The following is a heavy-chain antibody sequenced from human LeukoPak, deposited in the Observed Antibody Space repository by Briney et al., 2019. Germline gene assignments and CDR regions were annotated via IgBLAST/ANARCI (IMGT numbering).Heavy chain of an antibody. CDR2: IYYSGST. V-gene: IGHV4-59*01. D-gene: IGHD2-21*01. Sequence: SETLSLTCTVSGGPISSYYWSWIRQPPGKGLEWIGYIYYSGSTNYNPSLKSRVTISVDTSKNQFSLRLSSVTAADTAVYYCARLLNYYYYMDVWGKGTTVTISS. CDR3: ARLLNYYYYMDV. CDR1: GGPISSYY. J-gene: IGHJ6*03.